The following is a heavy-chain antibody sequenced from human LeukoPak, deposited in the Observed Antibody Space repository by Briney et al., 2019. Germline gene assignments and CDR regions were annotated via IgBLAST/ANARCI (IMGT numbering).Heavy chain of an antibody. V-gene: IGHV1-69*06. Sequence: GASVKVSCKASGYTFSKYSINWVRQAPGQGLEWMGGIIPIFGTANYAQKFQGRVTITADKSTSTAYMELSSLRSEDTAVYYCTAYYYDSSGYFDAFDIWGQGTMVTVSS. D-gene: IGHD3-22*01. J-gene: IGHJ3*02. CDR2: IIPIFGTA. CDR1: GYTFSKYS. CDR3: TAYYYDSSGYFDAFDI.